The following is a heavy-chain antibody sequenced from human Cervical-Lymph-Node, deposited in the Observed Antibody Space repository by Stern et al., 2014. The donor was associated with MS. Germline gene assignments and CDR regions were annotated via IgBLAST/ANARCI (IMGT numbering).Heavy chain of an antibody. V-gene: IGHV1-69*06. D-gene: IGHD2-21*01. CDR2: IIPIFDSP. J-gene: IGHJ3*01. CDR1: GGSLSSNP. CDR3: ARDGILQTVDAFDL. Sequence: VQLVQSGAEVKSPGSSVKISCKASGGSLSSNPVSWVRQAPGQGLEWMGGIIPIFDSPNYSQKFGGRLTIIADKSTSTTYMELSSLRSEDMAIYYCARDGILQTVDAFDLWGQGTMVTVSS.